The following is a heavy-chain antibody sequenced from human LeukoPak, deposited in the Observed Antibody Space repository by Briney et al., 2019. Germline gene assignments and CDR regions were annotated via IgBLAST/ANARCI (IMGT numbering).Heavy chain of an antibody. CDR3: ARVLSSGYDLFY. V-gene: IGHV1-2*06. CDR1: GYTFTGYY. D-gene: IGHD5-12*01. CDR2: INPNSGGT. Sequence: ASVKVSCKVSGYTFTGYYMHWVRQAPGQGLEWMGRINPNSGGTNYAQKFQGRVTMTRDTSISTAYMELSRLRSDDTAVYYCARVLSSGYDLFYWGQGTLVTVSS. J-gene: IGHJ4*02.